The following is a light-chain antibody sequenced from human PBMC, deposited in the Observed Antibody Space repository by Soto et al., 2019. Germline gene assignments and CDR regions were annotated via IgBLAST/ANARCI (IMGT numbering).Light chain of an antibody. J-gene: IGLJ1*01. Sequence: QSALTQPASVSGSPGQSITIFCTGTSSDIGIYNFVSWYQQHPGKAPKLMIYNVYSRPSGVSSRFSGSKSGNTASLTISWLQAEDEADYYCTSFAPGRIYVFGSGTKVTVL. CDR3: TSFAPGRIYV. CDR1: SSDIGIYNF. CDR2: NVY. V-gene: IGLV2-14*03.